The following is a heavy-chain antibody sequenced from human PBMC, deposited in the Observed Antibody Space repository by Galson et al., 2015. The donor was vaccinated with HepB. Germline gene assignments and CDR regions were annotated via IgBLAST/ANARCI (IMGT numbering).Heavy chain of an antibody. Sequence: SLRLSCAASGFTFSSYAMSWVRQAPGKGLECVSSISFSGHITYYADSVKGRFTISRDNSKNTLYLQINSLRAEDTALYYCAKMGHSNFENNFFDPWGQGTLVTVSS. CDR2: ISFSGHIT. CDR3: AKMGHSNFENNFFDP. D-gene: IGHD4-11*01. CDR1: GFTFSSYA. V-gene: IGHV3-23*01. J-gene: IGHJ5*02.